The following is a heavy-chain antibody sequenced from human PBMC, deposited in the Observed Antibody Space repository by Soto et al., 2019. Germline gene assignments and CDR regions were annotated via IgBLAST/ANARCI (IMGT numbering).Heavy chain of an antibody. Sequence: PGGSLRLSCAVSGFTFRSYAMHWVRQAPGKGLEWVAVISYDAYNKFYADSVKGRFTISRDNSKNTLYLQMNTLIPEDTAVYYCARGPPDYYDHSGGFDFWGQGTLVTVSS. CDR2: ISYDAYNK. J-gene: IGHJ4*02. D-gene: IGHD3-22*01. V-gene: IGHV3-30-3*01. CDR1: GFTFRSYA. CDR3: ARGPPDYYDHSGGFDF.